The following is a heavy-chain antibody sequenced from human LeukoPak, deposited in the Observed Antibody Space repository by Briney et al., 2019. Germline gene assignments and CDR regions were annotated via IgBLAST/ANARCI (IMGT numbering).Heavy chain of an antibody. J-gene: IGHJ4*02. CDR1: GFTCSSYG. Sequence: GALRLSCAASGFTCSSYGMYWVRQAPGKGLEWVAAMSNDGSNKNYADSVKGRFTISRDNSKNTLYLQMNSLRVEDTAVYYCAMGMCGTNCFTPDYWGQGTLVTVSS. CDR2: MSNDGSNK. CDR3: AMGMCGTNCFTPDY. D-gene: IGHD2-2*02. V-gene: IGHV3-30*03.